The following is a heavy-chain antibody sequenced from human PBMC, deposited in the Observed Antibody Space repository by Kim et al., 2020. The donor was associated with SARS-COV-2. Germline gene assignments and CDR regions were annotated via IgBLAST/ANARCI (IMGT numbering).Heavy chain of an antibody. CDR3: ARDPYVSRPGYSHGMDV. V-gene: IGHV3-30-3*01. CDR2: MSYDGSDK. J-gene: IGHJ6*02. D-gene: IGHD4-4*01. CDR1: GFTFTNYG. Sequence: GGSLRLSCAASGFTFTNYGIHYVRQAPGKGLEWVAFMSYDGSDKYYADSVKGRFTISRDSSKNALYLQMNSLRAEDTAVYYCARDPYVSRPGYSHGMDVWGQGTTVTVSS.